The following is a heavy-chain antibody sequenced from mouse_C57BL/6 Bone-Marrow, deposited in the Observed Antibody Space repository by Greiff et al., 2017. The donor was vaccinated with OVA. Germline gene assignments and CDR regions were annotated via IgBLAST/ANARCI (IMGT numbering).Heavy chain of an antibody. CDR1: GFTFSDFY. CDR3: ARDDWDVGYFDV. J-gene: IGHJ1*03. Sequence: EVKVVESGGGLVQSGRSLRLSCATSGFTFSDFYMEWVRQAPGKGLEWIAASRNKANDYTTEYSASVKGRFIVSRDTSQSILYLQMNALRAEDTAIYYCARDDWDVGYFDVWGTGTTVTVSS. D-gene: IGHD4-1*01. V-gene: IGHV7-1*01. CDR2: SRNKANDYTT.